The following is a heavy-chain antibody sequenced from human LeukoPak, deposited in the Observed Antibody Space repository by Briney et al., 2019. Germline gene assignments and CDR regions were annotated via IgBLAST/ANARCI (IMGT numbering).Heavy chain of an antibody. J-gene: IGHJ4*02. CDR3: VLGATRGPIDY. CDR2: ISGSGGST. D-gene: IGHD1-26*01. Sequence: GGSLRLSCAASGFTFSSYAMSWVRQAPGKGLEWASAISGSGGSTYYADSVKGRFTISRDNSKNTLYLQMNSLRAEDTAVYYCVLGATRGPIDYWGQGTLVTVSS. CDR1: GFTFSSYA. V-gene: IGHV3-23*01.